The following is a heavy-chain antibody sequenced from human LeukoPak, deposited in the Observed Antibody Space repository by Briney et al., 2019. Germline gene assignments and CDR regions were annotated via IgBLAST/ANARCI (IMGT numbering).Heavy chain of an antibody. J-gene: IGHJ4*02. CDR3: AALVGYSYGDYFDY. D-gene: IGHD5-18*01. V-gene: IGHV4-30-2*01. CDR1: GGSISSGGYS. Sequence: KPSETLSLTCAVSGGSISSGGYSWSWIRQPPGKGLEWIGYIYHSGSTYYNPSLKSRVTISVDRSKNQFSLKLSSVTAADTAVYYCAALVGYSYGDYFDYWGQGTLVTVSS. CDR2: IYHSGST.